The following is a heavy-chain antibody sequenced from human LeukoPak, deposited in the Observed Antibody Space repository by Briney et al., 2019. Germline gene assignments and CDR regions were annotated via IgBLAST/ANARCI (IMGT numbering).Heavy chain of an antibody. V-gene: IGHV4-4*07. CDR2: IYNSGS. CDR3: AREDCPGGSCHLGFGP. J-gene: IGHJ5*02. CDR1: GASITTFY. Sequence: SETLSLTCSVSGASITTFYWSWIRQPAGKGLEWVGRIYNSGSSYNPSLKGRVTMSADRSKNQFFLTLTSVTAADTALYYCAREDCPGGSCHLGFGPWGQGTLVTVSS. D-gene: IGHD2-15*01.